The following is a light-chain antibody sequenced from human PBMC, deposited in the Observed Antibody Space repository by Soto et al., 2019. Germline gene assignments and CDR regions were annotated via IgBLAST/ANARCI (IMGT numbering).Light chain of an antibody. V-gene: IGLV1-47*01. CDR3: ASWDYSLSGVL. J-gene: IGLJ2*01. CDR1: SSNIGSND. Sequence: QSVLTQPPSASGTPGQRVPIPGSGSSSNIGSNDAFWYQQLPGTAPKLLIYRSNQRPSGVPDRFSGSKSGTSASLAISGLRSEDGADYYCASWDYSLSGVLFGGGTKLTVL. CDR2: RSN.